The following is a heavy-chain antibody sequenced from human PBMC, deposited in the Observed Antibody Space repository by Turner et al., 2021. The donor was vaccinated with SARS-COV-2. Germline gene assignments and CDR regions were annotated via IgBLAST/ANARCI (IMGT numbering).Heavy chain of an antibody. D-gene: IGHD1-26*01. V-gene: IGHV4-39*01. CDR3: ASHRVGATIYYDYGMDV. Sequence: QLQLQESGPGLMKSSETLSLTCPVSVGSVRSSSHYWGWIRQPPGKGLEWIGNAYYKGNTYYNPSLKSRVTISVDTSKNQFSLNLNSVTAADTAMYYCASHRVGATIYYDYGMDVWGQGATVTVSS. J-gene: IGHJ6*02. CDR1: VGSVRSSSHY. CDR2: AYYKGNT.